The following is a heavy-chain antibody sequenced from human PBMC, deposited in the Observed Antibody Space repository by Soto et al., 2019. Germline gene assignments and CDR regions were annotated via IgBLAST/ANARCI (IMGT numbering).Heavy chain of an antibody. CDR1: GGSISSYY. CDR3: ARGLGIAVAGVGFDY. CDR2: IYYSGST. J-gene: IGHJ4*02. Sequence: SETLSLNCTDPGGSISSYYWSWIRQPPGKGLEWIGYIYYSGSTNYNPSLKSRVTISVDTSKDQFSLKLSSVTAADTAVYYCARGLGIAVAGVGFDYWGQGTLVTVSS. D-gene: IGHD6-19*01. V-gene: IGHV4-59*01.